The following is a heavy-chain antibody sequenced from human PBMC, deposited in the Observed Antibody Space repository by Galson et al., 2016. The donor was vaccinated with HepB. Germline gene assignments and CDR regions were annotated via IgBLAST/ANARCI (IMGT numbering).Heavy chain of an antibody. CDR3: AKEPAPVGSYGVYYYYGMDV. J-gene: IGHJ6*02. CDR1: GFTFSSYG. D-gene: IGHD1-26*01. CDR2: ISQDGSNK. Sequence: SLRLSCAASGFTFSSYGTHWVRQAPGKGLEWMAVISQDGSNKYYADSVKGRFTISRDNSKNTLFLQMNSLRAEDTAVYYCAKEPAPVGSYGVYYYYGMDVWGQGTTVTVSS. V-gene: IGHV3-30*18.